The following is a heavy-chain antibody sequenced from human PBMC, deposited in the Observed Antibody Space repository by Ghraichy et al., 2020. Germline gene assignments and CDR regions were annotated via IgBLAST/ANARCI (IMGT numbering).Heavy chain of an antibody. CDR3: ARGPSRSYYGSGSKGWFDP. J-gene: IGHJ5*02. D-gene: IGHD3-10*01. Sequence: SETLSLTCTVSGGSVSSGSYYWSWIRQPPGKGLEWIGYIYYSGSTNYNPSLKSRVTISVDTSKNQFSLKLSSVTAADTAVYYCARGPSRSYYGSGSKGWFDPWGQGTLVTVSS. V-gene: IGHV4-61*01. CDR1: GGSVSSGSYY. CDR2: IYYSGST.